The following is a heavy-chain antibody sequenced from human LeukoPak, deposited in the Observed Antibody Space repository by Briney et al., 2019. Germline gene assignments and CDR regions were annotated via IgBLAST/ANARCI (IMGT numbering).Heavy chain of an antibody. V-gene: IGHV1-2*06. CDR1: GYTFTGYY. CDR2: INPNSGGT. CDR3: ARNVKGYCSGGSCYSNDY. J-gene: IGHJ4*02. Sequence: ASVKVSCTASGYTFTGYYMHWVRQAPGQGLEWMGRINPNSGGTNYAQKFQGRVTMTRDTSISTAYMELSRLRSDDTAVYYCARNVKGYCSGGSCYSNDYWGQGTLVTVSS. D-gene: IGHD2-15*01.